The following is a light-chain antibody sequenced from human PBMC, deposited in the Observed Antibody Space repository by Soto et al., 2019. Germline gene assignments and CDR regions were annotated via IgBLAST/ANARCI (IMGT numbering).Light chain of an antibody. J-gene: IGKJ1*01. CDR1: QSVSSN. V-gene: IGKV3-15*01. Sequence: EVVMTQSPATLSVSPGERATLSCRASQSVSSNLAWYQQKPGQAPRLLISGASTRSTGIPARFSGSGSGTAFTLTISSLRSEDFAVYYCHQYNNWPPWTFGHGTKVEIK. CDR2: GAS. CDR3: HQYNNWPPWT.